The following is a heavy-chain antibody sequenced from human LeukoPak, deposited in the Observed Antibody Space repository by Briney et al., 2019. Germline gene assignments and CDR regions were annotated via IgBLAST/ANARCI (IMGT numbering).Heavy chain of an antibody. CDR1: GYTFTGYY. Sequence: ASVKVSCKASGYTFTGYYMHWVRQAPGQELEWMGWINPNSGGTNYAQKFQGRVTMTRDTSISTAYMELSRLRSDDTAVYYCAREQVVVVPAATFYYYYYYMDVWGKGTTVTISS. J-gene: IGHJ6*03. CDR2: INPNSGGT. D-gene: IGHD2-2*01. CDR3: AREQVVVVPAATFYYYYYYMDV. V-gene: IGHV1-2*02.